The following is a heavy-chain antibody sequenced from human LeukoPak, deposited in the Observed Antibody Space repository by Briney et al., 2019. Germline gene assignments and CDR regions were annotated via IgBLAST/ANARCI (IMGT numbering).Heavy chain of an antibody. CDR3: ARDVAGSGSL. V-gene: IGHV3-74*01. CDR2: INEHGSIT. D-gene: IGHD3-10*01. CDR1: GFTFSSYW. J-gene: IGHJ4*02. Sequence: GGSLRLSCAASGFTFSSYWMHWVRQVPGKGLVWVARINEHGSITDYADSAKDRFTVSRDNAWNTLYLQMNSLRAEDTAVYYCARDVAGSGSLWGQGTLITVSS.